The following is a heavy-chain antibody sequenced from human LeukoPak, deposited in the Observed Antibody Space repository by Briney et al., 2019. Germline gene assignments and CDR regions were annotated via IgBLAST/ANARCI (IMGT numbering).Heavy chain of an antibody. CDR2: ISSSSSYI. J-gene: IGHJ5*02. CDR1: GFTLSSYA. D-gene: IGHD6-13*01. V-gene: IGHV3-21*01. Sequence: GGSLRLSCAASGFTLSSYAMSWVRQAPGKGLEWVSSISSSSSYIYYADSVKGRFTISRDNAKNSLYLQMNSLRAEDTAVYYCAGGYSSSWYRFDPWGQGTLVTVSS. CDR3: AGGYSSSWYRFDP.